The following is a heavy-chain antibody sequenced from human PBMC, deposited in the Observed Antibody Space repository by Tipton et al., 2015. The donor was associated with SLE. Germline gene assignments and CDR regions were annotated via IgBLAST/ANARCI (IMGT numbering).Heavy chain of an antibody. Sequence: LRLSCVVSDYSINRGYYWGWIRQPPGKGLEWIGSIHYSGSTHYNPSLKGRVTISVDTSENQFSLSLMSVTATDTAVYYCARNLWFGELLTPHFDYWGQGTLVTVSS. J-gene: IGHJ4*02. V-gene: IGHV4-38-2*01. CDR3: ARNLWFGELLTPHFDY. CDR2: IHYSGST. D-gene: IGHD3-10*01. CDR1: DYSINRGYY.